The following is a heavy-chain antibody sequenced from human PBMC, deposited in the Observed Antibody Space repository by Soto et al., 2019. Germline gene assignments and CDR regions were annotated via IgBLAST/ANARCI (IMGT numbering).Heavy chain of an antibody. CDR2: INHSGST. CDR3: ARGEDSSGYSDAFDI. Sequence: PSETLPLTCAVYGGSFSGYYWSWIRQPPGKGLEWIGEINHSGSTNYNPSLKSRVTISVDTSKNQFSLKLSSVTAADTAVYYCARGEDSSGYSDAFDIWGQGTMVTVSS. V-gene: IGHV4-34*01. CDR1: GGSFSGYY. J-gene: IGHJ3*02. D-gene: IGHD3-22*01.